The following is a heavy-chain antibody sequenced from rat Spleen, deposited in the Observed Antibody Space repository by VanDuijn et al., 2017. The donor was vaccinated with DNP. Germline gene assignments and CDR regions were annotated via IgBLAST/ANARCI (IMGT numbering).Heavy chain of an antibody. CDR2: IWGDGST. Sequence: QVQLKESGPGLVQPSQTLSLTCTVSGFSLTSNSVSWVRQPPGKGLEWMGIIWGDGSTNYNSALKSRLSISRDTSKSQVFLTMNSLQTDDTAVYYCADTLKMAWGQGVMVTVSS. D-gene: IGHD1-4*01. CDR3: ADTLKMA. J-gene: IGHJ2*01. CDR1: GFSLTSNS. V-gene: IGHV2-77*01.